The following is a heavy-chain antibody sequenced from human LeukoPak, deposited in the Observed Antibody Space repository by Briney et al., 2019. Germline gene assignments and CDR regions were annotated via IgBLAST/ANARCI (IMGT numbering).Heavy chain of an antibody. D-gene: IGHD3-10*01. V-gene: IGHV3-66*01. CDR2: IYSGGST. Sequence: GGSLRLSCAASGFTVSSHHMSWVRQAPGKGLEWVSVIYSGGSTYYADSVKGRFTISRDISKNTLYLQMNSLRAEDTAVYYCARDLYGSGRADYFDLWGRGTLVTVSS. CDR3: ARDLYGSGRADYFDL. J-gene: IGHJ2*01. CDR1: GFTVSSHH.